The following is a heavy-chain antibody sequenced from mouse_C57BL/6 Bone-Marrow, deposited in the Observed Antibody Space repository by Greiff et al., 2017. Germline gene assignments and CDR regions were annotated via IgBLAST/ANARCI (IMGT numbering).Heavy chain of an antibody. J-gene: IGHJ2*01. V-gene: IGHV1-50*01. CDR3: ARGGNYVFFFDY. CDR2: IDPSDSYT. D-gene: IGHD2-1*01. CDR1: GYTFTSYW. Sequence: QVHVKQPGAELVKPGASVKLSCKASGYTFTSYWMQWVKQRPGQGLEWIGEIDPSDSYTNYNQKFKGKATLTVDTSSSTAYMQLSSLTSEDSAVYYCARGGNYVFFFDYWGQGTTLTVSS.